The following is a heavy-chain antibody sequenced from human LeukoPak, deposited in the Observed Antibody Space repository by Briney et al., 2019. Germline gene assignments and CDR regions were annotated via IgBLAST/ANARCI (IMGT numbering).Heavy chain of an antibody. J-gene: IGHJ5*02. D-gene: IGHD3-22*01. V-gene: IGHV4-31*03. CDR1: GVSISSGGFY. CDR2: IYYTGTT. Sequence: SQTLSLTCSVSGVSISSGGFYWSWIRQLPGKGLEWIGYIYYTGTTYYNPSLRTRVIISVDTSKNQFSPKVNSVTASDTAVYYCSTSDDSSGYLTSFDPWGKGTLVTVSS. CDR3: STSDDSSGYLTSFDP.